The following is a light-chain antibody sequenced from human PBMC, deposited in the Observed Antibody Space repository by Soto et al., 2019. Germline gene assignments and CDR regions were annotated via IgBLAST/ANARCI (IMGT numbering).Light chain of an antibody. CDR1: PAIASF. CDR3: QQLNGSPWT. Sequence: IQLTQSPSSLSASVGDRVTITCRASPAIASFLAWYQQKPGTAPKLLIYGASTLQGGVPSRFSGSRSGTDYTLTIASLQPEDFATYYCQQLNGSPWTFGQGTKVEIK. CDR2: GAS. V-gene: IGKV1-9*01. J-gene: IGKJ1*01.